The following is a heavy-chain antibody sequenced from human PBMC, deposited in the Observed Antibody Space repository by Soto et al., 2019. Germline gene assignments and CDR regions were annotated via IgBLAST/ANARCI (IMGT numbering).Heavy chain of an antibody. CDR1: GFTFSSHT. V-gene: IGHV3-21*01. Sequence: GGSLRLSCAASGFTFSSHTMNWVRQAPGKGLEWVSSLSSNGYYIYYADSVRGRFTISRDNAKNSLYLQMSSQRAEDTAIYYCAREAAKVISKFDWFDPWGQGTLVTVSS. CDR3: AREAAKVISKFDWFDP. J-gene: IGHJ5*02. D-gene: IGHD3-16*02. CDR2: LSSNGYYI.